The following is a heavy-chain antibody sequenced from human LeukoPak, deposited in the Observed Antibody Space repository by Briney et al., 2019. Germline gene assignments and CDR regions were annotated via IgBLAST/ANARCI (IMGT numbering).Heavy chain of an antibody. CDR2: ISYSGST. D-gene: IGHD3-22*01. Sequence: SETLSLTCSVSGASISSYYWSWIRQPPGKGLEWIGYISYSGSTSQNPSLKSRVTISVDTSKNQFSLKLSSVTAADTAVYYCARDRRYYDSSGYYYAWFDPWGQGTLVTVSS. CDR3: ARDRRYYDSSGYYYAWFDP. CDR1: GASISSYY. J-gene: IGHJ5*02. V-gene: IGHV4-59*01.